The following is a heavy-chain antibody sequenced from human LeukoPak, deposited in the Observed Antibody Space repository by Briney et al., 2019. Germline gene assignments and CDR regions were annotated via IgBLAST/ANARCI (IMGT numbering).Heavy chain of an antibody. J-gene: IGHJ4*02. Sequence: SETLSLTCTVSGGSINSGDYYWSWIRQPPGKGLEWIGYIYYSGSTYYNPSLKSRVTISLDTSKNQFSLNLSSVTATDTAVYYCASCDNDNWVTSGWGRGTLVTVSS. CDR2: IYYSGST. V-gene: IGHV4-30-4*01. CDR1: GGSINSGDYY. D-gene: IGHD1-1*01. CDR3: ASCDNDNWVTSG.